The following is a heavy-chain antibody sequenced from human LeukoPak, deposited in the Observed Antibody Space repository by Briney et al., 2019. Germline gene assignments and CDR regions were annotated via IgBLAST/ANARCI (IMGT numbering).Heavy chain of an antibody. Sequence: GRTLRLSCAASGFTFSSSAMHWVRQAPGKGLEWVAVISYDESNKYYADSVKGRFTISRDNSKNTLYLQMNSLRAEDTAVYYCARGTDTKPFWSGYWVDVWGQGTTVTVSS. CDR1: GFTFSSSA. CDR3: ARGTDTKPFWSGYWVDV. J-gene: IGHJ6*02. D-gene: IGHD3-3*01. CDR2: ISYDESNK. V-gene: IGHV3-30*03.